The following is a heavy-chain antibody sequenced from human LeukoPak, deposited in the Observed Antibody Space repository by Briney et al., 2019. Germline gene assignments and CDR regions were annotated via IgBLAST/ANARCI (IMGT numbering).Heavy chain of an antibody. J-gene: IGHJ4*02. CDR3: AKDFWDFWSGFPPSLDY. Sequence: PGGSLRLSCAASGFTFRNFWMSWVRQAPGKGLEWLANIKQDGGEKYYVDSVKGRLTISRDNAKNSLYLQMNSLRAEDTAVYYCAKDFWDFWSGFPPSLDYWGQGTLVTVSS. D-gene: IGHD3-3*01. V-gene: IGHV3-7*01. CDR1: GFTFRNFW. CDR2: IKQDGGEK.